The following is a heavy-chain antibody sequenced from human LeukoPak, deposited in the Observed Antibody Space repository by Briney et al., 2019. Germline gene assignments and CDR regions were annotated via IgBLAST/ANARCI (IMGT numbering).Heavy chain of an antibody. V-gene: IGHV1-69*01. CDR1: GGTFSSYA. J-gene: IGHJ5*02. CDR3: ARSRIFGVVVEYNWFDP. CDR2: IIPIFGTA. D-gene: IGHD3-3*01. Sequence: ASVMVSCRASGGTFSSYAISWVRQAPGQGLEWMGGIIPIFGTANYAQKFQGRVTITADESTSTAYMELSSLRSEDTAVYYCARSRIFGVVVEYNWFDPWGQGTLVTVSS.